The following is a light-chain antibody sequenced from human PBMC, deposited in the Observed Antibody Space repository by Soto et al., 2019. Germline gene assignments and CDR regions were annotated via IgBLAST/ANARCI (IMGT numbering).Light chain of an antibody. V-gene: IGKV1-16*01. CDR2: AAS. CDR1: QGISNY. J-gene: IGKJ1*01. Sequence: DIQMTQSPSSLSASVGDRVTITCRASQGISNYLAWYQQKPGKAPKLLIFAASTLVRGVPSRFSGRGSGTEFTLTISSLQADDYATFYCQQYHTDWTFGQGTKVEIK. CDR3: QQYHTDWT.